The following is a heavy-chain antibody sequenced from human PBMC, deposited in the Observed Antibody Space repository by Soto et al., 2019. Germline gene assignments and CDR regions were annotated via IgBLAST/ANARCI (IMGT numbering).Heavy chain of an antibody. Sequence: GGTLRRSCVAPDFSVTHHAMAWVRPPPGKGLQRVAALSHDGGNIYYRDSVRGRFTISRDNSKNTLYLQMHSLKAEDTAVYFCAKHMRTWVDTAIDFLGQGTPVAVSS. CDR2: LSHDGGNI. V-gene: IGHV3-23*01. J-gene: IGHJ4*02. CDR1: DFSVTHHA. D-gene: IGHD2-21*02. CDR3: AKHMRTWVDTAIDF.